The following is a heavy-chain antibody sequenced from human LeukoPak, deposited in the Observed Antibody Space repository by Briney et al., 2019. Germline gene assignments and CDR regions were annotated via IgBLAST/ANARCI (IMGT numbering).Heavy chain of an antibody. J-gene: IGHJ4*02. D-gene: IGHD3-9*01. CDR2: IVGRGSST. Sequence: AGGSLRLPCAASGFIFSNYAMSWVRQAPGKGLEWVSAIVGRGSSTYYADSVKGRFTISRDNSKNTLYLQLNRLRAEDTAVYYCAKWGDYDILTGYYDSDYWGQGTLVTVSS. V-gene: IGHV3-23*01. CDR1: GFIFSNYA. CDR3: AKWGDYDILTGYYDSDY.